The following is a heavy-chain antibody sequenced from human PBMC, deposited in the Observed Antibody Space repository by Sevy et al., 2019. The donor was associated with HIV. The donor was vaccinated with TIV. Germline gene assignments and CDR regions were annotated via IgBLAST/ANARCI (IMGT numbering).Heavy chain of an antibody. J-gene: IGHJ4*02. CDR3: SRSACRGGSCLSIDY. CDR1: GYTFTYYW. Sequence: GESLKISCKASGYTFTYYWIGWVRQTAGKGLEGMGVINPDGSDTRYNPSFVGLVTISAARSLNTAYLQWRSLKASDTAMYFCSRSACRGGSCLSIDYWGQGSLVTVSS. V-gene: IGHV5-51*01. D-gene: IGHD2-15*01. CDR2: INPDGSDT.